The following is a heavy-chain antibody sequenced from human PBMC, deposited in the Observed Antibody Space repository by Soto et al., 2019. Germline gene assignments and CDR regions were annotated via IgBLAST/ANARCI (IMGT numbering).Heavy chain of an antibody. CDR1: GYPFTGYA. D-gene: IGHD2-8*01. CDR2: INAGNGNT. Sequence: SVKVSCKSSGYPFTGYAMHLVRQAPGQSLEWRGWINAGNGNTKYSQKFQGRVTITRDTSASTAYMELSSLRSEDTAVYYCARQIILGYCTNGVCYPPIRHYYYYYGMDVWGQGTTVTVSS. CDR3: ARQIILGYCTNGVCYPPIRHYYYYYGMDV. J-gene: IGHJ6*02. V-gene: IGHV1-3*01.